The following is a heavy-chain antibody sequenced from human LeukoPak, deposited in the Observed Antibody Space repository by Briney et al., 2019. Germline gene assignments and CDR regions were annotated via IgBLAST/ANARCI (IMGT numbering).Heavy chain of an antibody. CDR3: ARGNYCSGGSCYDGAFDY. CDR2: SSGYNGNT. J-gene: IGHJ4*02. CDR1: GYTFTSYG. D-gene: IGHD2-15*01. V-gene: IGHV1-18*01. Sequence: ASVKVSCKASGYTFTSYGISWVRQAPGQGLEWMGWSSGYNGNTNHAQKLQGRVTMTTDTSTSTAYMELRSLRSGDTAVYYCARGNYCSGGSCYDGAFDYWGQGTLVTVSS.